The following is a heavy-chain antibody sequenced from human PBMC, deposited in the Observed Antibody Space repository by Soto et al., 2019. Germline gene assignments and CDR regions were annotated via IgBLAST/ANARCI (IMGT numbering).Heavy chain of an antibody. V-gene: IGHV3-9*01. J-gene: IGHJ5*01. CDR1: GFTFDHYA. D-gene: IGHD2-15*01. CDR2: ISGNSDTI. CDR3: AKDVNVVSSGWFDY. Sequence: EVQLVESGGSLVQPGRSLRLSCATSGFTFDHYAMHWVRQLPGEGLEWVSTISGNSDTIDYADSVKGPFTIARDNAKRYLYLQMHSLRPDDRATYYCAKDVNVVSSGWFDYWGQGTLAIVTS.